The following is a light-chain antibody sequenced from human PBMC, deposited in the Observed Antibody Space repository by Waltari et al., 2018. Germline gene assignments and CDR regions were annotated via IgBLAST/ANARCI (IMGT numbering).Light chain of an antibody. Sequence: DIVMTQSPDSLAVSLGERATISFTSSQSVVYSSNSTNSLAWYQHQPGKPPRRLLYWACTRASGAHDRFHGSGSGTEFTLTISSLQAEDVAVYYCHQYYTNPRTFGQGTKVEIK. J-gene: IGKJ1*01. CDR3: HQYYTNPRT. CDR2: WAC. V-gene: IGKV4-1*01. CDR1: QSVVYSSNSTNS.